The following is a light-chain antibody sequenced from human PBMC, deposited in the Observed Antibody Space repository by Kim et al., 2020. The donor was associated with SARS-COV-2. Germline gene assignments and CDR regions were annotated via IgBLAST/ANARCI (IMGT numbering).Light chain of an antibody. J-gene: IGKJ4*01. V-gene: IGKV1-39*01. CDR3: QQHSRTPLT. Sequence: DIQMTQSPSSLSAFVGDRVTITCRASQNIATYLNWYQQKPGKAPKLLIHSASSLQSGVPSRFSGSGSGTDFTLTIGSLQPEDFATYYCQQHSRTPLTFGGGTKVDIK. CDR2: SAS. CDR1: QNIATY.